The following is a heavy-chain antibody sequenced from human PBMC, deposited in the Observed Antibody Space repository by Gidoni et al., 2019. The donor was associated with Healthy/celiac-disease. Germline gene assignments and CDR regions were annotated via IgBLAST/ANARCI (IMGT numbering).Heavy chain of an antibody. CDR2: IYPGDSDT. V-gene: IGHV5-51*01. CDR1: GYRFTSYW. CDR3: ARPPQSGVNGDFDY. J-gene: IGHJ4*02. Sequence: EVQREQSGAEVKKPGESQKISCKGSGYRFTSYWIGWVRQMPGKGVQWMGIIYPGDSDTRYSPSFQGQVTISADKSISTAYLQWSGLKASDTAMYYCARPPQSGVNGDFDYWGQGTLVTVSS. D-gene: IGHD7-27*01.